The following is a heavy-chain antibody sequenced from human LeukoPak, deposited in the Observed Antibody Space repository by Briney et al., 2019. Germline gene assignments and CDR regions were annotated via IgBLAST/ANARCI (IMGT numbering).Heavy chain of an antibody. CDR1: GFTLSSYA. V-gene: IGHV3-23*01. CDR3: AKVMKGSERLTMVRGVIIKTAGLYYMDV. J-gene: IGHJ6*03. CDR2: ISASGGST. D-gene: IGHD3-10*01. Sequence: GGSLRLSCAASGFTLSSYAMSWVRQAPGKGLEWVSSISASGGSTNYADSVKGRFTISRDNSKNTVYLQMNSLRAEDTAIYYCAKVMKGSERLTMVRGVIIKTAGLYYMDVWGKGTTVTVSS.